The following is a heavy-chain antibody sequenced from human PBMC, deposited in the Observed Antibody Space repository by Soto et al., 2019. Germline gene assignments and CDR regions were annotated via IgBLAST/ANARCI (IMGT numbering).Heavy chain of an antibody. CDR3: ARSQGSSTSLEIYYYYYYGMDV. Sequence: PSVKVCWRARGGNFCRSAISPVRQDHGQGLEWMGGIIPISDTTNYAQKFQGRVTITADESTSTAYMELSSLRSEDTAVYYCARSQGSSTSLEIYYYYYYGMDVWGQGTTVTVSS. V-gene: IGHV1-69*13. J-gene: IGHJ6*02. CDR2: IIPISDTT. CDR1: GGNFCRSA. D-gene: IGHD2-2*01.